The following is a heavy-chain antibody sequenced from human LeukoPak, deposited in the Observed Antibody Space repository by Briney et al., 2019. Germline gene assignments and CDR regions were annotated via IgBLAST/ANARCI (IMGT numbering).Heavy chain of an antibody. CDR1: GFTFRKHW. D-gene: IGHD7-27*01. V-gene: IGHV3-7*01. J-gene: IGHJ4*02. CDR2: IKEDGSEK. Sequence: GGSLSLSCAATGFTFRKHWMSWVRQAIGKGLECVAKIKEDGSEKHYVDSVKGRFTISRDNAKNSLYLQMNSLRADDTAVYYCARDYTGGWNDYWGQGTLVTVSS. CDR3: ARDYTGGWNDY.